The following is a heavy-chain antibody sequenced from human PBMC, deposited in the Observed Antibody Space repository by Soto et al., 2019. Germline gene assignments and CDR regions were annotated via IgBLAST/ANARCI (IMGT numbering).Heavy chain of an antibody. J-gene: IGHJ5*02. CDR3: ARDGYYGSGTYNWFDP. CDR2: IHAGNGNT. V-gene: IGHV1-3*01. D-gene: IGHD3-10*01. Sequence: SVKVSCKASGYTFTKYAIHWVRQAPGQRLEWMGWIHAGNGNTEYSQKFQGRVTITRDTSASTAYLELSSLRSEDTAVYYCARDGYYGSGTYNWFDPWGQGAQVTVSS. CDR1: GYTFTKYA.